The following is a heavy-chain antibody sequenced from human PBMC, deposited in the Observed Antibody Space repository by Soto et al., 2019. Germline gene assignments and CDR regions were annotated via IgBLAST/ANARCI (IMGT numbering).Heavy chain of an antibody. Sequence: GGSLRLSCAASGFTFSSYGMRWVRQAPGKGLEWVAVIWYDGSNKYYADSVKGRFTISRDNSKSTLYLQMNSLRVEDTAVYYCGRTIAVAGPDAFDRWGQGTRVTVSS. V-gene: IGHV3-33*01. CDR2: IWYDGSNK. CDR3: GRTIAVAGPDAFDR. CDR1: GFTFSSYG. J-gene: IGHJ3*02. D-gene: IGHD6-19*01.